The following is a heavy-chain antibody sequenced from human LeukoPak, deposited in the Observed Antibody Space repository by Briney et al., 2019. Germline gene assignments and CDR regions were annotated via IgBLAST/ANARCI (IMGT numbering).Heavy chain of an antibody. CDR3: ARGPLTIFGVVTLEYYYYGMDV. Sequence: SETLSLTCAVSGYSISSSSWWGWIRQPPGKGLEWIGYIYYSGSTNYNPSLKSRVTISVDTSKNQFSLKLSSVTAADTAVYYCARGPLTIFGVVTLEYYYYGMDVWGQGTTVTVSS. J-gene: IGHJ6*02. CDR1: GYSISSSSW. D-gene: IGHD3-3*01. CDR2: IYYSGST. V-gene: IGHV4-28*03.